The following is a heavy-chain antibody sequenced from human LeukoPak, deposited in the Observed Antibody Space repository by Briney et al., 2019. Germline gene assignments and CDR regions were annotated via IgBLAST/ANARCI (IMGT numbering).Heavy chain of an antibody. V-gene: IGHV3-23*01. D-gene: IGHD5-12*01. CDR2: ISGSGGST. Sequence: GGSLRLSCAASGFTLSSYAMSWVRQAPGKGLEWVSAISGSGGSTYYADSVKGRFTISRDNSKNTLYLQMNSLRAEDTAVYYCAKVGYSGYDYDYWGQGTLVTVSS. CDR1: GFTLSSYA. J-gene: IGHJ4*02. CDR3: AKVGYSGYDYDY.